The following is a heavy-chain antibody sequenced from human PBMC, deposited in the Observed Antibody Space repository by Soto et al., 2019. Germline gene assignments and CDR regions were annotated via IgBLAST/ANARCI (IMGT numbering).Heavy chain of an antibody. V-gene: IGHV3-23*01. Sequence: AGGSLRLSCASSGFTFITYAMTWIRQAPGKGLGWVSTISATGGGTYYADSVKGRFTISRDNSKNTLYLQMNSLRAEDTALYYCAKVLVEGTYYYDSSGSLAFDYWGQGTPVTVSS. CDR3: AKVLVEGTYYYDSSGSLAFDY. D-gene: IGHD3-22*01. CDR1: GFTFITYA. J-gene: IGHJ4*02. CDR2: ISATGGGT.